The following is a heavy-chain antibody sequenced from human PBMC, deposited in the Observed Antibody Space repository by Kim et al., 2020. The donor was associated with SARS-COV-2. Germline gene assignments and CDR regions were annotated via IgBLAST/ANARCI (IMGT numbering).Heavy chain of an antibody. CDR2: ISSSGSTI. D-gene: IGHD5-12*01. CDR1: GFTFSSYE. CDR3: ARASGYSGYDPYRH. Sequence: GGSLRLSCAASGFTFSSYEMNWVRQAPGKGLEWVSYISSSGSTIYYADSVKGRFTISRDNAKNSLYLQMNSLRAEDTAVYYCARASGYSGYDPYRHWGQGTLVTVSS. J-gene: IGHJ4*02. V-gene: IGHV3-48*03.